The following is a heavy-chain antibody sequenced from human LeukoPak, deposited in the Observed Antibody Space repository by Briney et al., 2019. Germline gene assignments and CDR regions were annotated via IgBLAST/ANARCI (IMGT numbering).Heavy chain of an antibody. CDR2: INHSGST. D-gene: IGHD3-16*01. CDR1: GGSFSGYY. CDR3: ARGLWGYRTYYGMDV. J-gene: IGHJ6*02. V-gene: IGHV4-34*01. Sequence: SETLSLTCAVYGGSFSGYYWSWIRQPPGKGLEWIGEINHSGSTNYNPSLKSRVTISVDTSKNQFSLKLSSVTAANTAVYYCARGLWGYRTYYGMDVWGQGTTVTVSS.